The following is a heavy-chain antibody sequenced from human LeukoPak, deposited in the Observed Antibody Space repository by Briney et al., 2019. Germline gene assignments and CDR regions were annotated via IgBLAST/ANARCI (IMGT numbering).Heavy chain of an antibody. Sequence: GGSLRLSCAASGFTFSNYGMHWVRQAPGKGLKWVAFIRYDGSHKTYADSVKGRFTISRDNSKNTLYLQMNSLRAEDTAVYYCARAGYDYYYYMDVWGKGTTVTVSS. J-gene: IGHJ6*03. CDR2: IRYDGSHK. CDR1: GFTFSNYG. V-gene: IGHV3-30*02. CDR3: ARAGYDYYYYMDV.